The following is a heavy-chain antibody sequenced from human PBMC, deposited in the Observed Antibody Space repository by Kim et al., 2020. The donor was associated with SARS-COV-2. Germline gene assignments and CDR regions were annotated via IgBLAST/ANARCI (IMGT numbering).Heavy chain of an antibody. V-gene: IGHV3-74*01. Sequence: YADSVKGRFTISRDNAKNTLYLQMNSLRAEDTAVYYCARDPSYYCYGIDVWGQGTTVTVSS. J-gene: IGHJ6*02. CDR3: ARDPSYYCYGIDV.